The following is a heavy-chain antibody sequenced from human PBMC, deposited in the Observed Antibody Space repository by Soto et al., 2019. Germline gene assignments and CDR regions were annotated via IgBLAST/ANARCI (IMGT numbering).Heavy chain of an antibody. J-gene: IGHJ5*02. CDR3: ARVGYYDSSGPPLWFDA. Sequence: SVKVSFKASGGPFSSYAISWVRQAPGQGLEWIGGIIPIFGTANYAQKFQGRVTITADESTSTAYMELSSLRSEDTAVYYCARVGYYDSSGPPLWFDAWGQGTLVTVSS. CDR1: GGPFSSYA. V-gene: IGHV1-69*13. D-gene: IGHD3-22*01. CDR2: IIPIFGTA.